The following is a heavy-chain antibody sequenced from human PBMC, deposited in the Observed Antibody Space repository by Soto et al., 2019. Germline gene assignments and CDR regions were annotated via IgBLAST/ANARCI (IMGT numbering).Heavy chain of an antibody. V-gene: IGHV3-33*01. Sequence: GGSLRLSCAASGFPFSIYGMHLVRQAPGKGLEWVAVIWYDGSNKYYADSVKGRFTISRDNSKNTLYLQMNSLRAEDTAVYYCARDLAAATSYDYGMDVWGQGTPVTLSS. CDR1: GFPFSIYG. J-gene: IGHJ6*02. CDR3: ARDLAAATSYDYGMDV. CDR2: IWYDGSNK. D-gene: IGHD6-13*01.